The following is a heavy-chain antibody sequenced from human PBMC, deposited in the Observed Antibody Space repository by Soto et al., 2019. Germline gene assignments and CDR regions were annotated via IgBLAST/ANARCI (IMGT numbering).Heavy chain of an antibody. Sequence: GGSLRLSCTASVFAFNDYYMSLIRQAPGKGLEWISYISIRTNYTNYADSVKGRFTISRDNAKNSLYLQMNSLRAEDTAMYDCERSLVSTTRLEPWGPGTLVTLSS. CDR3: ERSLVSTTRLEP. CDR2: ISIRTNYT. D-gene: IGHD3-9*01. J-gene: IGHJ5*02. V-gene: IGHV3-11*06. CDR1: VFAFNDYY.